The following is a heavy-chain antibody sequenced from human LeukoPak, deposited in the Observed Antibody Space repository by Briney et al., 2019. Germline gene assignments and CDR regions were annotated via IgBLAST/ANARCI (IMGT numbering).Heavy chain of an antibody. CDR3: ARGRFLEWLFYDY. D-gene: IGHD3-3*01. V-gene: IGHV3-7*01. J-gene: IGHJ4*02. CDR2: IKQDGSEK. Sequence: PGGSLRLSCAASGFTFSSYSMNWVRQAPGKGLEWVANIKQDGSEKYYVDSVKGRFTISRDNAKNSLYLQMNSLRAEDTAVYYCARGRFLEWLFYDYWGQGTLVTVSS. CDR1: GFTFSSYS.